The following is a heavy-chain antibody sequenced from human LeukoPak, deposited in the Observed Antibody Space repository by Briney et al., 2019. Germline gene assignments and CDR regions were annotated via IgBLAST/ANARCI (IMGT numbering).Heavy chain of an antibody. J-gene: IGHJ4*02. D-gene: IGHD2-2*01. V-gene: IGHV3-64*01. CDR1: GFTFSSYA. CDR3: ARGKPWDIVVVPAAAPDY. Sequence: GGSLRLSCAASGFTFSSYAMHWVRQAPGKGLEYVSAISSNGGSTYYANSVKGRFTISRDNSKNTLYLQMGSLRAEDMAVYYCARGKPWDIVVVPAAAPDYWGQGTLVTVSS. CDR2: ISSNGGST.